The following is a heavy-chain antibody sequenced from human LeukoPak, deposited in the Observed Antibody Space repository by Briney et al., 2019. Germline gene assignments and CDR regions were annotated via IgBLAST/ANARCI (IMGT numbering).Heavy chain of an antibody. CDR2: INWNDGST. D-gene: IGHD3-22*01. V-gene: IGHV3-20*04. J-gene: IGHJ3*02. Sequence: PGGSLRLSCAASGFTFDNYGMSWVRQAPGKGLEWVSGINWNDGSTGYADSVKGRFTISRDNAKNSLYLQMNSLRAEDTALYYCARIDTYYYDSSGYYSAFDIWGQGTIVTVSS. CDR1: GFTFDNYG. CDR3: ARIDTYYYDSSGYYSAFDI.